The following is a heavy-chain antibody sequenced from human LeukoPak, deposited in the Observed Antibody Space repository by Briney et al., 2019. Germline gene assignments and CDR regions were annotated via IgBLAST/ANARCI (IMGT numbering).Heavy chain of an antibody. D-gene: IGHD1-26*01. J-gene: IGHJ5*02. CDR2: INPTGTAT. V-gene: IGHV1-46*01. CDR1: GYTFINHW. CDR3: ARDNSVGDIAWWFDP. Sequence: GAPVKVSCKASGYTFINHWMHWVRQAPGQGLEWVGLINPTGTATLYAQKFQGRITLTRDMSATTDYMELSSLTSEDTAVYYCARDNSVGDIAWWFDPWGQGTLVTVSS.